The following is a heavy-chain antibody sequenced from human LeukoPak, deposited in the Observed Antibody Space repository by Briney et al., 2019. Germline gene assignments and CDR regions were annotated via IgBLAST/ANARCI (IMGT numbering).Heavy chain of an antibody. V-gene: IGHV3-23*01. CDR1: GFTFSSYA. CDR3: ARDLAKQWLTSYYYYGMDV. D-gene: IGHD6-19*01. Sequence: GGSLRLSCAASGFTFSSYAMSWVRQAPGKGLKWVSTISGSGAGTYYADSVKGRFTISRDNSKNTLYLQMNSLRAEDTAVYYCARDLAKQWLTSYYYYGMDVWGQGTTVTVSS. J-gene: IGHJ6*02. CDR2: ISGSGAGT.